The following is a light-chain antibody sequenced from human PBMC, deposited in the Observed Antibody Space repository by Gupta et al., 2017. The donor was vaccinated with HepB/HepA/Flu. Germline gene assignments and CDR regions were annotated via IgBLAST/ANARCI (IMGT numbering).Light chain of an antibody. CDR2: EVS. V-gene: IGLV2-23*02. Sequence: QSALTPSASVSGSPGQSITISCTGSSSDVGTYNFVSWYQQQPGKATKVIIYEVSQRPSGVSNRFSASKSGNTASLTISGLQAEDEADYYCCSYAGITTWVFGGGTKLTVL. CDR3: CSYAGITTWV. CDR1: SSDVGTYNF. J-gene: IGLJ3*02.